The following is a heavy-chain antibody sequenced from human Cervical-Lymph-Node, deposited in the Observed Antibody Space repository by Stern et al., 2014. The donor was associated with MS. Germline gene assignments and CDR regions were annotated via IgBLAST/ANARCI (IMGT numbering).Heavy chain of an antibody. V-gene: IGHV3-7*01. CDR3: ARRVLVAMGGYPKTLDV. Sequence: MQLVQSGGVLVQPGGSLKLSCAASGFTFSRYWMTWVRQAPGKGLEWVANIKEDGSEQYYVVSVKGRFTMSRDNAKNSLYLQMNSLRAEDTAVYYCARRVLVAMGGYPKTLDVWGRGTTVTVSS. J-gene: IGHJ6*02. CDR2: IKEDGSEQ. CDR1: GFTFSRYW. D-gene: IGHD2-2*01.